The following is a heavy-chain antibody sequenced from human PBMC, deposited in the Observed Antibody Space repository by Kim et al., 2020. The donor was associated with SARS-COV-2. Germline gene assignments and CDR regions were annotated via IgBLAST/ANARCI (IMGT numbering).Heavy chain of an antibody. Sequence: YYTPSPKSRVTISVDTSKNQFSLKLSSVTAADTAVYYCARRGVILRPVDYWGQGTLVTVSS. D-gene: IGHD3-10*01. CDR3: ARRGVILRPVDY. J-gene: IGHJ4*02. V-gene: IGHV4-39*01.